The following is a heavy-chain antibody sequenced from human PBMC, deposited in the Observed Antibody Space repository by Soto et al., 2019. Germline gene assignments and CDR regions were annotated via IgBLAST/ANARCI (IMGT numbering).Heavy chain of an antibody. Sequence: GGSLRLSCAASGFTFSNHAMAWLRQVPGKGLEWVSGISGGGGDTYHADYVRGRFTISRDNSKNTLYLQMNSLRAEDAAVYYCARTGSSGWSTRYGMDVWGQGTTVTVS. V-gene: IGHV3-23*01. CDR1: GFTFSNHA. J-gene: IGHJ6*02. D-gene: IGHD6-19*01. CDR3: ARTGSSGWSTRYGMDV. CDR2: ISGGGGDT.